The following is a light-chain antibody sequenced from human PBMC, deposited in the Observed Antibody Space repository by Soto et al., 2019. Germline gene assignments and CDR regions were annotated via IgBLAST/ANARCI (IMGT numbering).Light chain of an antibody. CDR3: QQRSNWLIT. J-gene: IGKJ5*01. CDR1: HYIYSN. Sequence: EIVKTQSPATLSESPGERATLSCTASHYIYSNVAWFQQRPGQAPRLLIYDASNRATGIPARFSGSGSGTDFTLTISSLEPEDFAVYYCQQRSNWLITFGQGTRLEIK. V-gene: IGKV3-11*01. CDR2: DAS.